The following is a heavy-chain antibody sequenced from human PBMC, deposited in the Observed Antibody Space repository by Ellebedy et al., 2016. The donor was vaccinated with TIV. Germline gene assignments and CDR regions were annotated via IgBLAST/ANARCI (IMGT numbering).Heavy chain of an antibody. Sequence: GESLKISCAASGFTLSNHAMSWVRQAPGKGLEWVSAVSGDGVYTYHADSVKGRFTISRDSSRNTLYLQANSLRAEDTAIYYCAKNYVNGVALYDYWGQGTPVTVSS. CDR1: GFTLSNHA. D-gene: IGHD3-16*01. J-gene: IGHJ4*02. V-gene: IGHV3-23*01. CDR3: AKNYVNGVALYDY. CDR2: VSGDGVYT.